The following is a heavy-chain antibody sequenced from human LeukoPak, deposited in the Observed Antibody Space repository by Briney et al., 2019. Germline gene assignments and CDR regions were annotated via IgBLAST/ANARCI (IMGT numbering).Heavy chain of an antibody. Sequence: SETLSLTCTVSGGSISSYYWSWIRQLAGKGLEWIGRIYTSGSTNYNPSLKSRVTMSVDTSKNQFSLKLSSVTAADTAVYYCATQGYIAAAGHNGEIDYWGQGTLVTVSS. CDR2: IYTSGST. CDR1: GGSISSYY. J-gene: IGHJ4*02. CDR3: ATQGYIAAAGHNGEIDY. D-gene: IGHD6-13*01. V-gene: IGHV4-4*07.